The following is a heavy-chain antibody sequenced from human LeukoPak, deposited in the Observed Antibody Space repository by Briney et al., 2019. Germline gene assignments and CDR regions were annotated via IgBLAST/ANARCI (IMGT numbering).Heavy chain of an antibody. D-gene: IGHD3-10*01. CDR2: ISGSGGST. J-gene: IGHJ4*02. CDR1: GFTFTSYA. Sequence: SGGSLRLSCAASGFTFTSYAMSWVRQAPGKGLEWVSVISGSGGSTYYADSVKGRFIISRDNSKNTLYMQMNSLRAEDTAVYYCAKSLGVIVVRGDFDYWGLGTLVTVSS. V-gene: IGHV3-23*01. CDR3: AKSLGVIVVRGDFDY.